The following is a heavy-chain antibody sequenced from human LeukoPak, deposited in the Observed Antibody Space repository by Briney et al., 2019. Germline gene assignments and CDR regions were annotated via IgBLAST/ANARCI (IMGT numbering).Heavy chain of an antibody. CDR3: VRHNHMDV. Sequence: ASVKVSCKASGYSFTTYSMHWVRQAPGQGLEWMAIINLSGGSTDYTQKFQGRVTVTRDTSTSTVYMELSSLRSEDTAVYYCVRHNHMDVWGQGTTVTVSS. J-gene: IGHJ6*02. CDR1: GYSFTTYS. CDR2: INLSGGST. V-gene: IGHV1-46*01.